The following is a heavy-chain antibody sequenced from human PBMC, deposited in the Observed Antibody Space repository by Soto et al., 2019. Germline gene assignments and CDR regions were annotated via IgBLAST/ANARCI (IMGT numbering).Heavy chain of an antibody. CDR2: IIPIFGTA. CDR3: ARLAAGSGYRSEYFQH. V-gene: IGHV1-69*13. J-gene: IGHJ1*01. D-gene: IGHD3-22*01. CDR1: GGTFSSYA. Sequence: ASVKVSCKASGGTFSSYAISWVRQAPGQGLEWMGGIIPIFGTANYAQKFQGRVTITADESTSTAYMELSSLRSEDTAVYYCARLAAGSGYRSEYFQHWGQGTLVTVSS.